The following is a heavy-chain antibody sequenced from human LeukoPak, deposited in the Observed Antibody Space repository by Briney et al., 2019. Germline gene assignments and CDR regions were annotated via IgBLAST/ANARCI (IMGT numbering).Heavy chain of an antibody. D-gene: IGHD2-21*01. J-gene: IGHJ4*02. CDR2: INQDGSTK. Sequence: PGGSLRLSCAATGYSFSNSWMTWVRQAPGKGPEWLAHINQDGSTKHYVDAVEGRFTISRDNAKNSLYLQINSLRAEDTAVYYCTRDFAFQHFDYWGQGALVTVSS. V-gene: IGHV3-7*01. CDR3: TRDFAFQHFDY. CDR1: GYSFSNSW.